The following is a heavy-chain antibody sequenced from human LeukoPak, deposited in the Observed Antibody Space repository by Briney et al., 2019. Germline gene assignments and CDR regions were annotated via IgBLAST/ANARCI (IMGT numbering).Heavy chain of an antibody. Sequence: SETLSFTCAVYGWTFSGYDWIWIRQPPGKGREWIGEISHSGSTNYNPSLKSRVTISVDTSKNQFSLKLSSVTAADTAVYYCAGRYCSGGSCYAPWGQGTLVTVSS. D-gene: IGHD2-15*01. J-gene: IGHJ5*02. CDR1: GWTFSGYD. V-gene: IGHV4-34*08. CDR3: AGRYCSGGSCYAP. CDR2: ISHSGST.